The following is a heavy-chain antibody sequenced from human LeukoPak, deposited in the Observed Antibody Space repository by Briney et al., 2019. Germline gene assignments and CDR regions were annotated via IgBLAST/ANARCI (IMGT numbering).Heavy chain of an antibody. D-gene: IGHD5-18*01. V-gene: IGHV1-69*13. Sequence: ASVKVSCKASGGTFSSYAISWVRQAPGQGLEWMGGIIPIFGTANYAQKFQGRVTITADESTSTAYMELSSLRSEDTAVYYCARDWDSYGAFDYWGQGTLVTVSS. CDR1: GGTFSSYA. CDR2: IIPIFGTA. CDR3: ARDWDSYGAFDY. J-gene: IGHJ4*02.